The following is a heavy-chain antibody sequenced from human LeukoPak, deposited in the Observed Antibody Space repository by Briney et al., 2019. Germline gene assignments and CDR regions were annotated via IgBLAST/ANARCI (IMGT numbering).Heavy chain of an antibody. V-gene: IGHV3-48*03. D-gene: IGHD1-26*01. CDR1: GFTFSSYE. Sequence: GGSLRLSCAASGFTFSSYEMNWVRQAPGRGLEWVSYISSSGSTIYYADSVKGRFTISRDNAKNSLYLRMNSLRAEDTAVYYCASEWELLELDYWGQGTLVTVSS. CDR2: ISSSGSTI. CDR3: ASEWELLELDY. J-gene: IGHJ4*02.